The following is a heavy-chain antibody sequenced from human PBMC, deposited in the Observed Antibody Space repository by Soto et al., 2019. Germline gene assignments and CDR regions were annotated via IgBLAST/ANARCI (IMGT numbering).Heavy chain of an antibody. CDR3: ARVPDSSSSPFDY. D-gene: IGHD6-6*01. V-gene: IGHV1-69*13. CDR1: GGTFSSYA. Sequence: SVKVSCKASGGTFSSYAISWVRQAPGQGLEWMGGIIPIFGTANYAQKFQGRVTITADESTSTAYMELSSLRSEDTAVYYCARVPDSSSSPFDYWGQGTLVTVSS. J-gene: IGHJ4*02. CDR2: IIPIFGTA.